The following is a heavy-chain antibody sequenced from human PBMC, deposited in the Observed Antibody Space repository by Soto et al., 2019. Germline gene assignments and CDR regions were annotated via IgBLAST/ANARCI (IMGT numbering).Heavy chain of an antibody. V-gene: IGHV3-15*01. J-gene: IGHJ3*02. D-gene: IGHD3-9*01. CDR2: FKSKTDGGTT. CDR1: GFTFSNAW. Sequence: GGSPRLSCAASGFTFSNAWMSLVRQAPGKGLEWVVRFKSKTDGGTTDYAAPVKGRFTISRDDSKNTLYLQMNSLKSEDTAVYYCTTEVGTRYYDILTGHDAFDIWGQGTMVTVSS. CDR3: TTEVGTRYYDILTGHDAFDI.